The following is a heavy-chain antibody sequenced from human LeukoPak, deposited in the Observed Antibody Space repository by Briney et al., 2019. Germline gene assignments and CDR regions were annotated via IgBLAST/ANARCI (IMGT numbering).Heavy chain of an antibody. J-gene: IGHJ4*02. D-gene: IGHD3-22*01. CDR3: ARLAAESRYYYDSSGDGLDY. CDR2: MNPNSGNT. CDR1: GYTFTSYD. V-gene: IGHV1-8*03. Sequence: GASVKVSCKASGYTFTSYDINWVRQATGQGLEWMGWMNPNSGNTGYAQEFQGRVTITRNTSISTAYMELSSLRSEDTAVYYCARLAAESRYYYDSSGDGLDYWGQGTLVTVSS.